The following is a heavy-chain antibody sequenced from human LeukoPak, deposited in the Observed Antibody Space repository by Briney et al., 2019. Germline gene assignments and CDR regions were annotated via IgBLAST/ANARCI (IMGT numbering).Heavy chain of an antibody. D-gene: IGHD4-17*01. CDR3: ARDLVTVTKGFDI. V-gene: IGHV4-59*01. J-gene: IGHJ3*02. CDR1: GVSMSAYQ. CDR2: INTKGET. Sequence: SETLSLTCTVSGVSMSAYQWSWVRQSPEKGLEWIGCINTKGETSYNPSLKSRVTTSVDTSKSQFSLKLSSVTAADTAVYYCARDLVTVTKGFDIWGQGTMVSVSS.